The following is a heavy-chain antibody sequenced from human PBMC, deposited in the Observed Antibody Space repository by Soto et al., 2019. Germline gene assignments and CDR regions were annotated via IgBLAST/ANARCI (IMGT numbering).Heavy chain of an antibody. J-gene: IGHJ4*02. D-gene: IGHD1-26*01. CDR1: GFTFSSSA. V-gene: IGHV3-23*01. CDR3: AKDQIWEVPHFFDY. CDR2: ISGSGGNT. Sequence: GGSLRLSCAASGFTFSSSAMSWVRQAPGKGLGWVSTISGSGGNTYYADSVKGRFTISRDISTDTLYLQMSSLRAEDTAVYYCAKDQIWEVPHFFDYWGQGTLVTVSS.